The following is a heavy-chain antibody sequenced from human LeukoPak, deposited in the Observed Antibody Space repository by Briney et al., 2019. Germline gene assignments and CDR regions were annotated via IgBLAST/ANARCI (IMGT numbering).Heavy chain of an antibody. CDR3: ATAVSVAGDS. D-gene: IGHD6-19*01. J-gene: IGHJ5*01. CDR1: GFIFSTNW. V-gene: IGHV3-7*01. CDR2: IRPDGSET. Sequence: GGSLRLSCAVPGFIFSTNWMSWFRQAPGKGLEWVAHIRPDGSETYYVDSVKGRFTISRDNAKNSLYLQMYSLRADDTAVYYCATAVSVAGDSWGQGTLVTVSS.